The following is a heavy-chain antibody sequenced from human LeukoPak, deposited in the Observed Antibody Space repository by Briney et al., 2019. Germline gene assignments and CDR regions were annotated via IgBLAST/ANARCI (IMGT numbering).Heavy chain of an antibody. Sequence: GGSLRLSCAASGFTFSSYSMNWVRQAPGKGLEWVSSISSSSSYIYYADSVKGRFTISRDNAKNSLYLQMNSLRAEDTAVYYCARGGLGTLRYFDWLLSYWGQGTLVTVSS. CDR3: ARGGLGTLRYFDWLLSY. CDR2: ISSSSSYI. V-gene: IGHV3-21*01. CDR1: GFTFSSYS. J-gene: IGHJ4*02. D-gene: IGHD3-9*01.